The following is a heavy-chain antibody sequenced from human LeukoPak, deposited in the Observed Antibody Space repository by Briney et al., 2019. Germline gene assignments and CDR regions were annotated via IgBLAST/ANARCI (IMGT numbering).Heavy chain of an antibody. CDR1: GYTFTSNY. V-gene: IGHV1-46*01. CDR2: INPSGGGT. D-gene: IGHD1-26*01. Sequence: ASVKVSCKASGYTFTSNYMHWVRQAPGQGLEWMGIINPSGGGTSSAQKFQGRVTMTSGTSTSTVYMELSSLRSEDTAVYYCARGAGATGYYYYYMDVWGKGTTVTVSS. J-gene: IGHJ6*03. CDR3: ARGAGATGYYYYYMDV.